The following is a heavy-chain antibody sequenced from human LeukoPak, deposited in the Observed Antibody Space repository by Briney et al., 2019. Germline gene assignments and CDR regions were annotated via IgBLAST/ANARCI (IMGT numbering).Heavy chain of an antibody. Sequence: GGSLRLSCAASGFTFSSYGMHWVRQAPGKGLEWVAFIRYDGSNKYYADSVKGRSTISRDNSKNTLYLQMNSLRAEDTAVYYCAKGPNYYDSSGYYDYWGQGTLVTVSS. V-gene: IGHV3-30*02. D-gene: IGHD3-22*01. CDR3: AKGPNYYDSSGYYDY. CDR2: IRYDGSNK. CDR1: GFTFSSYG. J-gene: IGHJ4*02.